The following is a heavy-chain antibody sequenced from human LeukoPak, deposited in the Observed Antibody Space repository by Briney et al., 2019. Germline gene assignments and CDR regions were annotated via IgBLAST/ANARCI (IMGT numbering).Heavy chain of an antibody. J-gene: IGHJ5*02. V-gene: IGHV2-5*01. CDR3: AVRGYSSSSGSNWFDP. D-gene: IGHD6-6*01. CDR2: IYWNDDK. Sequence: GSGPTLVNPTQTLTLTCTFSGFSLSTSGVGVGWIRQPPGKALEWLALIYWNDDKRYSPFLKSRVTITKDTSKNQVVLKMTNMDPVDTATYYCAVRGYSSSSGSNWFDPWGQGTLVTVSS. CDR1: GFSLSTSGVG.